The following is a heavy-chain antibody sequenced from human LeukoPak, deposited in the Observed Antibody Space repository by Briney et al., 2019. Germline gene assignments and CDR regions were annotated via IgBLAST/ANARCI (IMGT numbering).Heavy chain of an antibody. J-gene: IGHJ4*02. CDR2: IYYSGST. Sequence: SETLSLTCTVSGGSISSYYWSWIRQPPGKGLDWIGYIYYSGSTNYNPSLKSRVTISVDTSKNQFSLKLSSVTAADTAVYYCARNFKLCGSCFDYWGQGTLVTVSS. CDR1: GGSISSYY. D-gene: IGHD1-26*01. CDR3: ARNFKLCGSCFDY. V-gene: IGHV4-59*01.